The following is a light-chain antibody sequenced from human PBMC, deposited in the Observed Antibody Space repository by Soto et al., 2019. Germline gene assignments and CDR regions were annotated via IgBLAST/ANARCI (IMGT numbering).Light chain of an antibody. CDR1: QSISNY. CDR2: DTS. V-gene: IGKV3-11*01. Sequence: EVLLTQSPVTLSLSPGERATLSCRTSQSISNYLVWYQQKPGQSPRLLIYDTSKRATGIPARFSGSGGGTDSTLTISSLDPEDFAVYYCQQRLDLPLTFGGGTKVEIK. CDR3: QQRLDLPLT. J-gene: IGKJ4*01.